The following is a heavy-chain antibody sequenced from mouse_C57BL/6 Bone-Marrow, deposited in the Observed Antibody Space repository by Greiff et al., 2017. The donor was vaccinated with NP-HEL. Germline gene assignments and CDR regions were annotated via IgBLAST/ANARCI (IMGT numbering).Heavy chain of an antibody. CDR2: ISDGGSYT. D-gene: IGHD1-1*01. J-gene: IGHJ1*03. V-gene: IGHV5-4*01. CDR1: GFTFSSYA. Sequence: EVQVVESGGGLVKPGGSLKLSCAASGFTFSSYAMSWVRQTPEKRLEWVATISDGGSYTYYPDNVKGRFTISRDNAKNNLYLQMSHLKSEDTAMYYCARDDYGSRGLYFDVWGTGTTVTVSS. CDR3: ARDDYGSRGLYFDV.